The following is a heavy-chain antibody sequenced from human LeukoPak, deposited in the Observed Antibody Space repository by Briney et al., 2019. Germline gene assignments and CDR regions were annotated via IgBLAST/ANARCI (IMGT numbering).Heavy chain of an antibody. CDR2: IYNAGNT. J-gene: IGHJ4*02. Sequence: AGSLRLSCAASGFAVSSNDVTWVRQAPGKGLEWDSVIYNAGNTDYADSVKGRFTITRDTSKNTLYLLMNTLRAEDTAVYYCASSGRSYRFLEYWGQGTLVTVSS. CDR3: ASSGRSYRFLEY. V-gene: IGHV3-53*01. CDR1: GFAVSSND. D-gene: IGHD3-10*01.